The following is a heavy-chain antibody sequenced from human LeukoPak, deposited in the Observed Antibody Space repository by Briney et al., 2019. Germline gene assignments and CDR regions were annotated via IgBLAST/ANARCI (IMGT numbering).Heavy chain of an antibody. CDR1: GDSVSSNSAA. V-gene: IGHV6-1*01. CDR3: ARAAHGSHWFDP. D-gene: IGHD2-15*01. CDR2: TYYMFKWNT. Sequence: SQTLSLTCAISGDSVSSNSAAWNWIRQSPSRGLEWLGRTYYMFKWNTQYAVSVESRIIINPDTSKNQFSLQLNSVTPEDTAVYYCARAAHGSHWFDPWGQGTLVTVSS. J-gene: IGHJ5*02.